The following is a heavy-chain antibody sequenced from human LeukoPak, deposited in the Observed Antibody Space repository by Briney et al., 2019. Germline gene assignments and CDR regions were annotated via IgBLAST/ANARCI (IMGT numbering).Heavy chain of an antibody. CDR2: IYPGDSDT. D-gene: IGHD6-19*01. J-gene: IGHJ4*02. CDR3: ARHAVDLKYSSGRQIDY. CDR1: GYSFTSYW. Sequence: GESLKISCKGSGYSFTSYWIGWVRQMPGKGLEWMGIIYPGDSDTRYSPSFQGQVTVSADKSISTAYLQWSSLKASDTAMYYCARHAVDLKYSSGRQIDYWGQGTLVTVSS. V-gene: IGHV5-51*01.